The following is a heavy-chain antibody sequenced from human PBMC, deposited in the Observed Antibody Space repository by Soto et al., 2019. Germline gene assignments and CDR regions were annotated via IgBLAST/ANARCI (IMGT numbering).Heavy chain of an antibody. CDR1: GFTFSSYA. CDR2: ISYDGSNK. CDR3: ARGVWEDIVVVPAALPDY. V-gene: IGHV3-30-3*01. J-gene: IGHJ4*02. D-gene: IGHD2-2*01. Sequence: QVQLVESGGGVVQPGRSLRLSCAASGFTFSSYAMHWVRQAPGKGLEWVAVISYDGSNKYYADSVKGRFTISRDNSKNTLYLQMNSLRAEDTAVYYCARGVWEDIVVVPAALPDYWGQGTLVTVSS.